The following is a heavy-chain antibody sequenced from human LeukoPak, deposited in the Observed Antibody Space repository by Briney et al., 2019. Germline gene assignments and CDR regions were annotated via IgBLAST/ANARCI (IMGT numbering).Heavy chain of an antibody. J-gene: IGHJ4*02. CDR1: GFTFSTYW. D-gene: IGHD4-17*01. V-gene: IGHV3-7*01. Sequence: GGSLRLSCAASGFTFSTYWMSWVRQAPGKGLEWVANIKHDGSEKYYVDSVKGRFTISRDNSQNTLYLQMNSLRPEDTAVYYCAKGGASVTRYVDYWGQGTLVTVSS. CDR3: AKGGASVTRYVDY. CDR2: IKHDGSEK.